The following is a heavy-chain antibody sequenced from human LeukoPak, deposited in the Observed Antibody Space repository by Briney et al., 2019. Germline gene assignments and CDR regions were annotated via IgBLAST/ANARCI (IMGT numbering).Heavy chain of an antibody. CDR1: GFTEFTFSSYA. D-gene: IGHD1-26*01. CDR3: AKSGKWEPKPLDY. CDR2: ISGSGGST. Sequence: GGSLRLSCAASGFTEFTFSSYAMCWVRQAPGKGLEWVSAISGSGGSTYYADSVKDRFTISRDNSKNTLYLQMNSLRAEDTAVYYCAKSGKWEPKPLDYWGQGTLVTVSS. V-gene: IGHV3-23*01. J-gene: IGHJ4*02.